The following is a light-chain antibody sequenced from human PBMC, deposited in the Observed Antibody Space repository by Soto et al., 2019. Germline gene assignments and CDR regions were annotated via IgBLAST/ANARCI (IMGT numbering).Light chain of an antibody. CDR2: GAS. J-gene: IGKJ4*01. Sequence: EIVLTQSPGTLSLSPGERATLSCRASQSVTSSYLAWYQQKPGQAPRLLIYGASSRATGIPDKFSGSGSGTDFTLTTSSLEPEEFQVYYGQQYGSSPLAFGGGTKVEIK. V-gene: IGKV3-20*01. CDR3: QQYGSSPLA. CDR1: QSVTSSY.